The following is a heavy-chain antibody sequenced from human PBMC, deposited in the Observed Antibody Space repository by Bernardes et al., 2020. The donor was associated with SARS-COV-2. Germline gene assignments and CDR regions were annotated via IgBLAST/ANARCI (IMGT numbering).Heavy chain of an antibody. CDR1: GFTLK. CDR2: INIDGSDT. D-gene: IGHD3-10*01. Sequence: GGPLRVLCSASGFTLKMHWVRQAPGKGLEYVSSINIDGSDTYYADSVKGRFTISRDNSKTTLYLQMTSLRVDDTAVYYCVQDPGFLHPRGFSWFDPWGQGALVTVSS. J-gene: IGHJ5*02. V-gene: IGHV3-64D*06. CDR3: VQDPGFLHPRGFSWFDP.